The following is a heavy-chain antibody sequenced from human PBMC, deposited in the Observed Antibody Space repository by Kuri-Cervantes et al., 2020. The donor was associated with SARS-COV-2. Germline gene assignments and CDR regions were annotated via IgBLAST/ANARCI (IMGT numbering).Heavy chain of an antibody. Sequence: GESLKISCAASGFTFDDYGMSWVRQAPGKGLEWVSAISGSGGSTYYADSVKGRFTISRDNSKNTLYLQMNSLRAEDTAVYYCAKDGDSSGYYADAFDIWGQGTMVTVSS. V-gene: IGHV3-23*01. CDR1: GFTFDDYG. J-gene: IGHJ3*02. D-gene: IGHD3-22*01. CDR2: ISGSGGST. CDR3: AKDGDSSGYYADAFDI.